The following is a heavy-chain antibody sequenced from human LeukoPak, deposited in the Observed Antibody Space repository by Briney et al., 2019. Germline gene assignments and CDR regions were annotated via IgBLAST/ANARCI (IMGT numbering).Heavy chain of an antibody. CDR3: AKASSGWYLTLFGY. J-gene: IGHJ4*02. D-gene: IGHD6-19*01. V-gene: IGHV3-20*04. CDR2: INWNGGST. CDR1: GFTFDDYG. Sequence: PGGSLRLSCAASGFTFDDYGMSWVRQAPGKGLEWVSGINWNGGSTGYADSVKGRFTISRDNSKNTLYLQMNSLRAEDTAVYYCAKASSGWYLTLFGYWGQGTLVTVSS.